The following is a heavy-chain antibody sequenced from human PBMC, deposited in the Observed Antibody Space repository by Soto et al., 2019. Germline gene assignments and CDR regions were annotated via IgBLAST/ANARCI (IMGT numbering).Heavy chain of an antibody. V-gene: IGHV4-39*01. Sequence: SDTLSLTCTVSGGSISSSSYYWGWIRQPPGKGLEWIGSIYYSGSTYYNPSLKSRVTISVDTSKNQFSLKLSSVTAADTAVYYCARQRIDYGDYRDWFDPWGQGTLDTVYS. CDR2: IYYSGST. CDR3: ARQRIDYGDYRDWFDP. D-gene: IGHD4-17*01. CDR1: GGSISSSSYY. J-gene: IGHJ5*02.